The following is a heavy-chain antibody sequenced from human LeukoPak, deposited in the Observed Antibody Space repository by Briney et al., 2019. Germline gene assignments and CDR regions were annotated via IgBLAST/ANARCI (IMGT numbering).Heavy chain of an antibody. D-gene: IGHD5-12*01. V-gene: IGHV3-74*01. CDR1: GFTFSDYW. Sequence: PGGSLRLSCVASGFTFSDYWMQWVRQAPGKGLVWVARIYSDVSTAYYADSVKGRFTISRDNAKNSLYLQMNRLRAEDTALYYCAKDISGYSGHRIPHGMDVWGQGTTVTVSS. J-gene: IGHJ6*02. CDR2: IYSDVSTA. CDR3: AKDISGYSGHRIPHGMDV.